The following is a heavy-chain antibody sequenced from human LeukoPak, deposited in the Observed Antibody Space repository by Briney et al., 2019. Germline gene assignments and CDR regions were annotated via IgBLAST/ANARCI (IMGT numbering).Heavy chain of an antibody. D-gene: IGHD3-16*02. CDR1: GFSFSSYA. CDR3: ARGQRYSTSPFDY. Sequence: GGSLRLSCAASGFSFSSYAMSWVRQAPGKGLEWVSSISGSGGATYYADSVKGRFTISRDNAKNSLFLQMNSLRDKDTAVYYCARGQRYSTSPFDYWGQGTLVTVSS. J-gene: IGHJ4*02. V-gene: IGHV3-23*01. CDR2: ISGSGGAT.